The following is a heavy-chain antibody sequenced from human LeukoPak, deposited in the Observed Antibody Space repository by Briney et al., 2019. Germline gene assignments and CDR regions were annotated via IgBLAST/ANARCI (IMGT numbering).Heavy chain of an antibody. J-gene: IGHJ6*02. CDR2: IIPILGIA. Sequence: SVKVSCKASGGTFSSYAISWVRQAPREGLEWMGRIIPILGIANYAQKFQGRVTITADKSTSTAYMELSSLRSEDTAVYYCARDRGVVATITHYYYGMDVWGQGTTVTVSS. CDR1: GGTFSSYA. D-gene: IGHD5-12*01. V-gene: IGHV1-69*04. CDR3: ARDRGVVATITHYYYGMDV.